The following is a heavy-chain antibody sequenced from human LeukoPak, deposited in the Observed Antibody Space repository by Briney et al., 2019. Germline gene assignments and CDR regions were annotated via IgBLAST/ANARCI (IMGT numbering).Heavy chain of an antibody. Sequence: PGGSLRLSCAASGFTFSSYGMHWVRQAPGKGLEWVAFIRYDGSNKYYADSVKGRFTISRDNSKNTLYLQMNSLRAEDTAVYYCASAFTVAGRGGFDYWGQGTLVTVSS. CDR3: ASAFTVAGRGGFDY. CDR2: IRYDGSNK. CDR1: GFTFSSYG. D-gene: IGHD6-19*01. J-gene: IGHJ4*02. V-gene: IGHV3-30*02.